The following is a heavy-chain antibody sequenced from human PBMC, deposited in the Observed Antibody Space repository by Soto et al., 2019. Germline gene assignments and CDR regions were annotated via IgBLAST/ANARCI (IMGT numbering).Heavy chain of an antibody. Sequence: ASVKVSCKASGGTFSSYAISWVRQAPGQGLEWMGGIIPIFGTANYAQKFQGRVTITADESTSTAYMELSSLRSEDPAVYYCARRLPLGAFDIWGQGTMVTVSS. J-gene: IGHJ3*02. D-gene: IGHD2-15*01. V-gene: IGHV1-69*13. CDR3: ARRLPLGAFDI. CDR2: IIPIFGTA. CDR1: GGTFSSYA.